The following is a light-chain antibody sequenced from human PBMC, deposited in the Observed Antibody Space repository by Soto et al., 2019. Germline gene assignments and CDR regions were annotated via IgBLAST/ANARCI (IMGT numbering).Light chain of an antibody. CDR3: QQYNEWPPIFT. J-gene: IGKJ3*01. CDR1: QSISSN. V-gene: IGKV3D-15*01. Sequence: EIVMTQSPATLSVSPGERATLSCRASQSISSNLAWYLQKPGQAPRLLIYAASTRATGIPARFSGSVSGTVFRLTISSLQSEDFAIYYCQQYNEWPPIFTFGPGTKVDIK. CDR2: AAS.